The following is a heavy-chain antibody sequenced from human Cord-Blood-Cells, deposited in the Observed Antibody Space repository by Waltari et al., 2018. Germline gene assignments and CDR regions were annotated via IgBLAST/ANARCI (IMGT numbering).Heavy chain of an antibody. J-gene: IGHJ2*01. CDR1: GGSIRTYS. CDR2: IYTSGST. V-gene: IGHV4-4*07. D-gene: IGHD5-12*01. CDR3: ARDGYYWYFDL. Sequence: QVQLQESGPGLVKPSETLSLTCTVSGGSIRTYSWVWSRQPAGKGLEWIGRIYTSGSTNYNPSLKSRVTMSVDTSKNQFSLKLSSVTAADTAVYYCARDGYYWYFDLWGRGTLVTVSS.